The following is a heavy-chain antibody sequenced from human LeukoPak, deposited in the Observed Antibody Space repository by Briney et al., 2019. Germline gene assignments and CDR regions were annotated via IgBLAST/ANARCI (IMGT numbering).Heavy chain of an antibody. D-gene: IGHD5-12*01. CDR3: ARGGGYDSHFDY. V-gene: IGHV3-21*01. J-gene: IGHJ4*02. Sequence: GGSLRLSCAASGFTFSSYSMNWVRQAPGKGLEWVSSISSSSSYIYYADSAKGRFTISRDNAKNSLYLQMNSLRAEDTAVYYCARGGGYDSHFDYWGQGTLVTVSS. CDR1: GFTFSSYS. CDR2: ISSSSSYI.